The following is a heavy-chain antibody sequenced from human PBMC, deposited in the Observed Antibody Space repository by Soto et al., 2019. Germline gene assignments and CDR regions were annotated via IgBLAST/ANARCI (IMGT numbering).Heavy chain of an antibody. Sequence: SGPTLVNPTQTLTLTCTFSGFSLSATGVGVGWIRQPPGKALEWLAVIYWNDDKRYSPSLRSRLTITKDTPKNQVVLTMTNMDPVDTATYYCAPTWSTSGPRGYWGQGTLVTVSS. J-gene: IGHJ4*02. CDR3: APTWSTSGPRGY. CDR2: IYWNDDK. CDR1: GFSLSATGVG. D-gene: IGHD6-19*01. V-gene: IGHV2-5*01.